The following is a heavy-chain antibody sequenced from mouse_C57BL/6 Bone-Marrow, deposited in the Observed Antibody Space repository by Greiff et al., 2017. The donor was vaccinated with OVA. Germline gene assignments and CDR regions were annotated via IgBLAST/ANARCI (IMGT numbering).Heavy chain of an antibody. V-gene: IGHV1-69*01. CDR1: GYTFTSYW. CDR2: IDPSDSYT. CDR3: ARENYYFWFAY. D-gene: IGHD2-1*01. Sequence: QVHVKQPGAELVMPGASVKLSCKASGYTFTSYWMHWVKQRPGQGLEWIGEIDPSDSYTNYNQKFKGKSTLTVDKSSSTAYMQLSSLTSEDSAVYYCARENYYFWFAYWGQGTLVTVSA. J-gene: IGHJ3*01.